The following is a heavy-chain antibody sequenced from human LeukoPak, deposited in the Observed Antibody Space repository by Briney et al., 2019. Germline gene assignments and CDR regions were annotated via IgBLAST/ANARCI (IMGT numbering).Heavy chain of an antibody. CDR3: AGVGPAGTYRDNYFDF. V-gene: IGHV4-61*02. D-gene: IGHD3-16*02. CDR2: VYASGST. CDR1: GGSLNSGSSY. Sequence: PSETLSLTCTVSGGSLNSGSSYWSWIRQPAGKGLEWVGRVYASGSTNYNPSLQRRVSISIDTSRNLFSLKLTSVTAADTAVYYCAGVGPAGTYRDNYFDFWGQGILVTVSS. J-gene: IGHJ4*02.